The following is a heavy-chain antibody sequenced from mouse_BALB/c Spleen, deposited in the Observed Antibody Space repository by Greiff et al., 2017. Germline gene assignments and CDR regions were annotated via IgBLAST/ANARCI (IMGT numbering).Heavy chain of an antibody. V-gene: IGHV5-6*01. CDR1: GFTFSSYG. D-gene: IGHD1-1*01. CDR2: ISSGGSYT. J-gene: IGHJ1*01. CDR3: ARGGYGSTWYFDV. Sequence: EVKLMESGGDLVKPGGSLKLSCAASGFTFSSYGMSWVRQTPDKRLEWVATISSGGSYTYYPDSVKGRFTISRDNAKNTLYLQMSSLKSEDTAMYYCARGGYGSTWYFDVWGAGTTVTVSS.